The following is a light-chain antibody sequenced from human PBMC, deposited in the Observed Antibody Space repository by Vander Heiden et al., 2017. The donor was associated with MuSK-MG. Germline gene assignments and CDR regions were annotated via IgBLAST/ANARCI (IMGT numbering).Light chain of an antibody. V-gene: IGLV3-25*03. CDR2: KDN. CDR3: QSSDNSGTYVV. Sequence: SYELTQPPSVSVSPGQTATITCAGDALPKQYAYWYQQKPGQAPVTIIYKDNERPSGIPERFSGSTSGGTTVTLTISGVQAEDEADYYCQSSDNSGTYVVFGGGTKLTV. J-gene: IGLJ3*02. CDR1: ALPKQY.